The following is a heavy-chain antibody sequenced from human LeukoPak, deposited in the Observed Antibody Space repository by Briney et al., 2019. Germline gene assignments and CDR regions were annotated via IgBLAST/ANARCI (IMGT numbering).Heavy chain of an antibody. Sequence: PGGSLRLSCAASGFTVSSNYMSWVRQAPGKGLEWVSVIYSGGSTYYADSMKGRFTISRDNSKNTLYLQMNSLRAEDTAVYYCARDLFKTYGTTAEAYDAFDIWGQGTMVTVSS. CDR3: ARDLFKTYGTTAEAYDAFDI. J-gene: IGHJ3*02. D-gene: IGHD1-1*01. CDR1: GFTVSSNY. CDR2: IYSGGST. V-gene: IGHV3-66*01.